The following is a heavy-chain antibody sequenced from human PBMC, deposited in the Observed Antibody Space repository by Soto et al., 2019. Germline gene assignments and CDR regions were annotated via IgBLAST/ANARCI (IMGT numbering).Heavy chain of an antibody. J-gene: IGHJ5*02. CDR3: ARVAYCGGDCYRGFDP. Sequence: QLQLQESGSGLVKPSQTLSLTCAVSGGSISSGGYSWSWIRQPPGKGLEWTGYIYHSGSTYYNPSLKSRVSISVDRSKNQFSLKLSSVTAADTAVYYCARVAYCGGDCYRGFDPWGQGTLVTVSS. D-gene: IGHD2-21*02. V-gene: IGHV4-30-2*01. CDR2: IYHSGST. CDR1: GGSISSGGYS.